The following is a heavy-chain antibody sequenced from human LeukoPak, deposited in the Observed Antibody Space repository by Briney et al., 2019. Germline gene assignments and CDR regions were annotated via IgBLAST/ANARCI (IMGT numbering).Heavy chain of an antibody. V-gene: IGHV1-2*02. J-gene: IGHJ4*02. CDR1: GYTFTGYY. CDR3: AREQGNGEPGTFDY. D-gene: IGHD2-8*01. Sequence: ASVKVSCKASGYTFTGYYMHWVRQAPGQGLEWMGWINPNSGGTNYAQKFQGRVTMTRDTSISTAYMELSRLRSDDTAVYYCAREQGNGEPGTFDYWGQGTLVTVSS. CDR2: INPNSGGT.